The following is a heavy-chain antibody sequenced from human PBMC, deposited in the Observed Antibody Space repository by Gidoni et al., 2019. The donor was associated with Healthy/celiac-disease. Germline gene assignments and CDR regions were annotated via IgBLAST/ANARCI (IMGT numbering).Heavy chain of an antibody. J-gene: IGHJ4*02. D-gene: IGHD3-22*01. CDR2: ISRSSSYI. CDR3: ARRDYYDSSGNPY. CDR1: GLPFSSYS. V-gene: IGHV3-21*01. Sequence: EVQLVESGDGLVKPGGSLRLSCAASGLPFSSYSMNWVRQAPGKGLEWVSSISRSSSYIYYADSVKGRFTISRDNAKNSLYLQMNSLRAEDTAVYYCARRDYYDSSGNPYWGQGTLVTVSS.